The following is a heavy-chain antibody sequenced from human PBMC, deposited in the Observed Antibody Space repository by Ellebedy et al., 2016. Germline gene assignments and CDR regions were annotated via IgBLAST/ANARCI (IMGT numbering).Heavy chain of an antibody. V-gene: IGHV5-51*01. Sequence: GESLKISCKGSGYSFTSYWIGWVRQMPGKGLEWMGIIYPGDSDTRYSPSFQGQVTISADKSISTAYLQWSSLKASDTAMYYCARPTRGYYYDSSGSRDAFDIWGQGTMVTVSS. D-gene: IGHD3-22*01. CDR2: IYPGDSDT. CDR3: ARPTRGYYYDSSGSRDAFDI. J-gene: IGHJ3*02. CDR1: GYSFTSYW.